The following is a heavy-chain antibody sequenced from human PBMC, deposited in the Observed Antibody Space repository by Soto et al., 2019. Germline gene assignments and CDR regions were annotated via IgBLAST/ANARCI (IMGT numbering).Heavy chain of an antibody. Sequence: SETLSLTKGVYGGSFGDYDGSWIRQHPGKGLEWIGEINHSGSTDYNPSLKSRVAISLDTSENQFSLRLSSVTAADTAVYYCAREGALLFGGNPDYYPDLDVWGQGTTVTGSS. CDR1: GGSFGDYD. J-gene: IGHJ6*02. CDR2: INHSGST. CDR3: AREGALLFGGNPDYYPDLDV. V-gene: IGHV4-34*01. D-gene: IGHD1-26*01.